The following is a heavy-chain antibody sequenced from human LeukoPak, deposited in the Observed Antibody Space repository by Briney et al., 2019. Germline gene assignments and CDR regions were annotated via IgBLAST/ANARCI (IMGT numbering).Heavy chain of an antibody. D-gene: IGHD1-26*01. CDR3: ARGSGSYPLYYFDY. Sequence: SETLSLTCTVSGGSISSSSYYWGWIRQPPGKGLEWIGSIYYSGSTYYNPSLESRVTISVDTSKNQFSLKLSSVTAADTAVYYCARGSGSYPLYYFDYWGQGTLVTVSS. J-gene: IGHJ4*02. V-gene: IGHV4-39*01. CDR1: GGSISSSSYY. CDR2: IYYSGST.